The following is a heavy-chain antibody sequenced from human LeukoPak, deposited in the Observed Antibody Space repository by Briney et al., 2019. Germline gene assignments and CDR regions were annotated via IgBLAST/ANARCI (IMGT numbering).Heavy chain of an antibody. CDR1: GGSFSGYY. Sequence: SETLSLTCAVYGGSFSGYYWSWIRQPPGKGLEWIGEINHSGSTNYNPSLKSRVTISVDTSKNQFSLKLSSVTAADTAVYYCARWPESGYYSHDAFDIWGQGTMVTVSS. J-gene: IGHJ3*02. CDR3: ARWPESGYYSHDAFDI. CDR2: INHSGST. D-gene: IGHD3-22*01. V-gene: IGHV4-34*01.